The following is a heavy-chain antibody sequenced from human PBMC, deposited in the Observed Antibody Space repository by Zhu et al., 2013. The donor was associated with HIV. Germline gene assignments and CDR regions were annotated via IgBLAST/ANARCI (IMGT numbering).Heavy chain of an antibody. CDR1: GYTFTSYG. J-gene: IGHJ1*01. CDR3: ARGRYYYDHDGYYHEYFQL. CDR2: ISVYNGNT. Sequence: QGQLLQSGPQVTSDGASVKVSCKASGYTFTSYGISWVRQAPGQGLEWMGWISVYNGNTNYAQKVQDRVTMTVDISSSTAYLELRSLRSDDTAIYYCARGRYYYDHDGYYHEYFQLWGQGTLVTVSS. D-gene: IGHD3-22*01. V-gene: IGHV1-18*01.